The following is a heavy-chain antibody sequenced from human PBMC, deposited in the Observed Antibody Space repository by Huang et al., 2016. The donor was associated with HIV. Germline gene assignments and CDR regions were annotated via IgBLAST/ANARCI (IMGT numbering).Heavy chain of an antibody. J-gene: IGHJ6*02. CDR2: VNDSGDT. CDR1: GVSFTGNY. D-gene: IGHD3-3*01. CDR3: ARQWTILEWLLGLDV. V-gene: IGHV4-34*02. Sequence: QMQLQQRGAGLLKPSETLSLTCGFSGVSFTGNYLTWIRQAPGKGLEWIGEVNDSGDTNYNPSLNGRVTISLDKSNRELSLNLRSVTAADTAVYYCARQWTILEWLLGLDVWGQGTTVIVSS.